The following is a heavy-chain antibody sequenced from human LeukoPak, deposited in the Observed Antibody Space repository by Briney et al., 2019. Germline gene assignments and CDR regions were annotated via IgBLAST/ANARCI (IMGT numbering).Heavy chain of an antibody. CDR3: ARDSSGWLPFDY. V-gene: IGHV3-11*01. J-gene: IGHJ4*02. CDR2: ISSSGSTI. D-gene: IGHD6-19*01. CDR1: GFTFSDYY. Sequence: SGGSLRLSCAASGFTFSDYYMSWIRQAPGKGLEWVSYISSSGSTIYYADSVKGRFTISRGNAKNSLYLQMNSLRAEDTAVYYCARDSSGWLPFDYWGQGTLVTVSS.